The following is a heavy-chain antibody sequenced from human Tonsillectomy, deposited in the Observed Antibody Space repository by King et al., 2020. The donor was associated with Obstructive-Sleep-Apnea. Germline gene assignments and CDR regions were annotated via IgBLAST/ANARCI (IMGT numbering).Heavy chain of an antibody. V-gene: IGHV4-38-2*02. CDR1: GYSISSGYY. Sequence: VQLQESGPGLVKPSETLSLTCTVSGYSISSGYYWGWIRQPPGEGLEWIGSIYHSGSTYYNPSLKSRVTISVDTSKNQFSLKLSSVTAADTAVYYCARVNGGYVSADYWGQGTLVTVSS. CDR2: IYHSGST. J-gene: IGHJ4*02. CDR3: ARVNGGYVSADY. D-gene: IGHD5-12*01.